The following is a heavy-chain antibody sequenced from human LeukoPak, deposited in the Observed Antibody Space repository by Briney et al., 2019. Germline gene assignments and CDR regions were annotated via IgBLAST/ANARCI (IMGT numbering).Heavy chain of an antibody. CDR2: IIPIFGTA. Sequence: ASVKVSCKASGYTFTSYGISWVRQAPGQGLEWMGGIIPIFGTANYAQKFQGRVTITADESTSTAYMELSSLRSEDTAVYYCARPSNGGNGDYWGQGTLVTVSS. D-gene: IGHD4-23*01. CDR3: ARPSNGGNGDY. CDR1: GYTFTSYG. V-gene: IGHV1-69*13. J-gene: IGHJ4*02.